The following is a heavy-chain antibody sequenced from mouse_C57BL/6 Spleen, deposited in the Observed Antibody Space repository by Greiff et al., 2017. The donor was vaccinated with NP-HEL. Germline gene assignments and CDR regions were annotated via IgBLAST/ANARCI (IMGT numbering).Heavy chain of an antibody. CDR1: GYTFTDYY. D-gene: IGHD4-1*01. Sequence: EVQLQQSGPVLVKPGASVKMSCKASGYTFTDYYMNWVKQSHGKSLEWIGVINPYNGGTSYNQKFKGKATLTVDKSSSTAYMELNSLTSEDSAVYYCARWERGYAMDYWGQGTSVTVSS. CDR3: ARWERGYAMDY. CDR2: INPYNGGT. V-gene: IGHV1-19*01. J-gene: IGHJ4*01.